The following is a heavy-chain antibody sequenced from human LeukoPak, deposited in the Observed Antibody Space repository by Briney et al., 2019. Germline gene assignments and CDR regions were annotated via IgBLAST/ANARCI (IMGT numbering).Heavy chain of an antibody. CDR3: ASASIAVAGTGAFDY. D-gene: IGHD6-19*01. V-gene: IGHV1-2*02. CDR2: INPNSGGT. J-gene: IGHJ4*02. CDR1: GYTFTGYY. Sequence: ASVKVSCKASGYTFTGYYMHWVRQAPGQGLEWMGWINPNSGGTNYAQKFQGRVTMTRDTSISTAYMELSRLRSDDTAVYYCASASIAVAGTGAFDYWGQGTLVTVSS.